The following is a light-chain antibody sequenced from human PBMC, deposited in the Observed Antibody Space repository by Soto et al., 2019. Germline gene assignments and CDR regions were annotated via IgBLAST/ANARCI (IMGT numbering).Light chain of an antibody. CDR1: QSVLYSSNNKNY. V-gene: IGKV4-1*01. J-gene: IGKJ5*01. CDR3: QQYYSTPIT. Sequence: DIVMTQSPDSLAVSLGERATINCKSSQSVLYSSNNKNYLTWYQQKPGQPPKLLIYWASTRESGGPDRVSGRGSGTDFTLPISSLQAEDVAVYYCQQYYSTPITFGQGTRLEIK. CDR2: WAS.